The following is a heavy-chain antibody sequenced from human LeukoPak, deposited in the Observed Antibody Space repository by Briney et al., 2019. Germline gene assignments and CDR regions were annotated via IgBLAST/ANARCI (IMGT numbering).Heavy chain of an antibody. CDR3: ARRRNSYSSSWPFDY. J-gene: IGHJ4*02. V-gene: IGHV4-34*01. D-gene: IGHD6-13*01. Sequence: SETLSLTCAVYGGSFSGYYWSWIRQPPGKGLEWIGEINHSGSTNYNPSLKSRATISVDTSKNQFSLKLSSVTAADTAVYYCARRRNSYSSSWPFDYWGQGTLVTVSS. CDR1: GGSFSGYY. CDR2: INHSGST.